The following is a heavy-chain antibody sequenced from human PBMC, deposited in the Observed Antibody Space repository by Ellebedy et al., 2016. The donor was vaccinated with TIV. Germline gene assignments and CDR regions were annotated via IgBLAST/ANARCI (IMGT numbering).Heavy chain of an antibody. V-gene: IGHV3-48*04. Sequence: GESLKISCTASGFTFSTYNMNWVRQAPGKGLEWVSFISSSGTTPHYADSVKGRFTISRDNDKKSLFLQMSSLRAEDTAVYYCAPRDGSYTYWGQGTLVTVSS. CDR3: APRDGSYTY. J-gene: IGHJ4*02. CDR1: GFTFSTYN. D-gene: IGHD3-10*01. CDR2: ISSSGTTP.